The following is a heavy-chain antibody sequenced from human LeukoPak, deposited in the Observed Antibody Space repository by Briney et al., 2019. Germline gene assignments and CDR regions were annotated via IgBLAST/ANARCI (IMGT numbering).Heavy chain of an antibody. V-gene: IGHV3-30*18. D-gene: IGHD3-22*01. CDR1: GFTFSSYG. Sequence: QPGGSLRLSCAASGFTFSSYGMHWVRQAPGKGLEWVAVISYDGSNKYYADSVKGRFTISRDNSKNTLYLQMNSLRAEDTAVYYCAKDQGPYYYDSSGYCPDYWGQGTLVTVSS. J-gene: IGHJ4*02. CDR2: ISYDGSNK. CDR3: AKDQGPYYYDSSGYCPDY.